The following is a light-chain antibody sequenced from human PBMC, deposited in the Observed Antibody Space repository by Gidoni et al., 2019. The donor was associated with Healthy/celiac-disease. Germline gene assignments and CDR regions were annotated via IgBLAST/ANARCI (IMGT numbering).Light chain of an antibody. J-gene: IGKJ3*01. V-gene: IGKV1-39*01. CDR3: QQSYSTPS. CDR1: QSISSY. CDR2: AAS. Sequence: DIQMTQSPSSLSASVGDRVTITCRASQSISSYLNWYQQKPGKAPQLLIYAASSLQSGVPSRFSGSGSGTDFTLTISSLQPEDFATYYCQQSYSTPSFXPXTKVDIK.